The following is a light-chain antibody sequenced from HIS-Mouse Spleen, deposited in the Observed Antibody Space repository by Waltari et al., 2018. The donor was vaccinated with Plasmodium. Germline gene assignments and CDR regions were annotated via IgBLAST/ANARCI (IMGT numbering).Light chain of an antibody. V-gene: IGKV3-15*01. J-gene: IGKJ5*01. Sequence: EIVMTQSPATLSVSPGDRATLSCRARQSVSSNLAWYQQKPGQAPRLLIYGASTRATGIPARFSGSGSGTEFTLTISSMQSEDFAVYYCQQYNNWPPSITFGQGTRLEIK. CDR3: QQYNNWPPSIT. CDR2: GAS. CDR1: QSVSSN.